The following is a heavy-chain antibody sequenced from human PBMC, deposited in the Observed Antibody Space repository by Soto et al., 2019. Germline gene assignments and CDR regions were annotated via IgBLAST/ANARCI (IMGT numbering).Heavy chain of an antibody. D-gene: IGHD6-19*01. J-gene: IGHJ5*02. Sequence: VGSLRLSCAASGFTFSSYAMSWVRQAPGKGLEWVSAISGSGGSTYYADSVKGRFTISRDNSKNTLYLQMNSLRAEDTAVYYCAKCLFIAVAGNWFDPWGQGTLVTVSS. CDR1: GFTFSSYA. CDR3: AKCLFIAVAGNWFDP. CDR2: ISGSGGST. V-gene: IGHV3-23*01.